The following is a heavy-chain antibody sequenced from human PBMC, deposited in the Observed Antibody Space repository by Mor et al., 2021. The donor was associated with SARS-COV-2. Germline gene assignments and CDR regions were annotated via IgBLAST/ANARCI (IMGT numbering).Heavy chain of an antibody. Sequence: FTISRDNAKNSLYLQMNSLRAEDTAVYYCARESYDSSGYYSFDYWGQGTLVTVSS. J-gene: IGHJ4*02. V-gene: IGHV3-11*05. CDR3: ARESYDSSGYYSFDY. D-gene: IGHD3-22*01.